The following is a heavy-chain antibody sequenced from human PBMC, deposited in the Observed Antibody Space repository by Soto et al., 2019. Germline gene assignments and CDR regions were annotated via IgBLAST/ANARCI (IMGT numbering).Heavy chain of an antibody. J-gene: IGHJ4*02. V-gene: IGHV1-18*01. CDR2: ISTKNGNT. CDR1: VDTFSDYG. Sequence: SVKVSCNASVDTFSDYGMSFVRQAPGQGLEWMGWISTKNGNTNFAQKFRGRVTMTTDTSTSTVYMELRSLKPDDSAVYYCAREPPETPPDYWGQGTLVTVSS. CDR3: AREPPETPPDY.